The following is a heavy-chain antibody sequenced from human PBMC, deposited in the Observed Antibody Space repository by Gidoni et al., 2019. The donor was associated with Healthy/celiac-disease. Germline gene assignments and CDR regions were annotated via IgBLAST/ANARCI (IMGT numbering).Heavy chain of an antibody. D-gene: IGHD3-10*01. CDR2: IYYSGST. J-gene: IGHJ6*02. V-gene: IGHV4-31*03. CDR3: ARDRRITMVRGGIPYYYGMDV. CDR1: GGSTRSGGYY. Sequence: QVQLQESGPGLVKPSQTLSLTCTVSGGSTRSGGYYWSWIRQHPGKGLEWIGYIYYSGSTYYNPSLKSRVTISVDTSKNQFSLKLSSVTAADTAVYYCARDRRITMVRGGIPYYYGMDVWGQGTTVTVSS.